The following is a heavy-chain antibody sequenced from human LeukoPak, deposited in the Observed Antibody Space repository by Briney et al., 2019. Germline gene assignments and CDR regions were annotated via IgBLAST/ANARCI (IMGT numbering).Heavy chain of an antibody. J-gene: IGHJ4*02. CDR1: GYSLTSYW. D-gene: IGHD3-22*01. CDR3: ARMTYDSSGYYLYYFDY. V-gene: IGHV5-51*01. CDR2: IYPGDSDT. Sequence: GASLEISCKGSGYSLTSYWIGWVRPVPGKGLEWRGIIYPGDSDTRYSPSFQGQVTSSADKSIRTAYLQWSSLKASDTAMYYCARMTYDSSGYYLYYFDYWGQGTLVTVSS.